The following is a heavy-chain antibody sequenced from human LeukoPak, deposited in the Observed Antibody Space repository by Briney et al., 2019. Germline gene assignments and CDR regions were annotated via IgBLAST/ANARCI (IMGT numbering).Heavy chain of an antibody. V-gene: IGHV3-74*01. D-gene: IGHD6-19*01. J-gene: IGHJ4*02. CDR2: INTDGSNT. CDR1: GFIFSDYW. CDR3: ARAAVPYSSLIPPDY. Sequence: GGSLRLSCAASGFIFSDYWMHWVRQAPGKGPVWVSRINTDGSNTNYADSVEGRFTMSRDNGKNTLYLQMHSLRAEDTAVYYCARAAVPYSSLIPPDYWGQGTLVTVSS.